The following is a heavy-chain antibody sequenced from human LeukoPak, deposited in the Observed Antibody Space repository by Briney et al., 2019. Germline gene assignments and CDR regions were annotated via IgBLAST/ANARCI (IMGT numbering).Heavy chain of an antibody. CDR1: GFTFNTYT. CDR3: ARVLRGYPFDY. D-gene: IGHD5-18*01. Sequence: GGSLRLSCAASGFTFNTYTMNWVRQAPGKGLEWVSSITASSTAIYSADSVKGRFTISRDNAKNTLYLQMNSLRAEDTAVYYCARVLRGYPFDYWGQGTLVTVSS. CDR2: ITASSTAI. J-gene: IGHJ4*02. V-gene: IGHV3-21*01.